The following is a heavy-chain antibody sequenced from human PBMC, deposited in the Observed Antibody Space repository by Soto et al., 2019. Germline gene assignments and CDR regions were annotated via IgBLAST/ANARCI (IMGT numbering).Heavy chain of an antibody. J-gene: IGHJ6*02. Sequence: RQAPGKGLEWVSYISSSSSTIYYADSVKGRFTISRDNSKNTLYLEMNSLRAEDTAVYYCAKGPTIFGVIIVAEYYYGMDVWGQGTTVTVSS. D-gene: IGHD3-3*01. CDR3: AKGPTIFGVIIVAEYYYGMDV. V-gene: IGHV3-48*01. CDR2: ISSSSSTI.